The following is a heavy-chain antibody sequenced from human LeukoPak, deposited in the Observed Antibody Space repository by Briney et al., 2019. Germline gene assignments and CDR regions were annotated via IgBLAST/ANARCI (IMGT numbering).Heavy chain of an antibody. J-gene: IGHJ4*02. Sequence: SETLSLTCTVSGGSLSSGGYYWSWIRQHPGKGLEWIGYIYYSGSTYYNPSLKSRVTISVDTSKNQFSLKLSSVTAADTAVYYCARWVSYCSGGSCYSGDYWGQGTLVTVSS. D-gene: IGHD2-15*01. CDR3: ARWVSYCSGGSCYSGDY. CDR1: GGSLSSGGYY. V-gene: IGHV4-31*03. CDR2: IYYSGST.